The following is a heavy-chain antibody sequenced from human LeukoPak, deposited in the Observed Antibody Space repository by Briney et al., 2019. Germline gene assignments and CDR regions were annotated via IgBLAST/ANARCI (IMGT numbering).Heavy chain of an antibody. V-gene: IGHV1-2*02. CDR3: ARASKTGHLDY. CDR2: INPNSGGT. Sequence: ASVKVSCKASGYTFTGYYMHWVRQAPGQGLEWMGWINPNSGGTNYAQKFQGRVTMTRDTSTSTVYMELSSLRSEDTAVYYCARASKTGHLDYWGQGTLVTVSS. D-gene: IGHD1-1*01. CDR1: GYTFTGYY. J-gene: IGHJ4*02.